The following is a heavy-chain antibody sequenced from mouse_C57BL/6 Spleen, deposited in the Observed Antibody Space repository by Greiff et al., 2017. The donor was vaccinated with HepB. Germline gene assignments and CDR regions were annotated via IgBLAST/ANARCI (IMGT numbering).Heavy chain of an antibody. CDR3: ARHLINYGSSPFDY. D-gene: IGHD1-1*01. Sequence: VQLQQSGPGLVAPSQSLSITCTVSGFSLTSYAISWVRQPPGKGLEWLGVIWTGGGTNYNSALKSRLSISKDNSKSQVFLKMNSLQTDDTARYYCARHLINYGSSPFDYWGQGTTLTVSS. CDR1: GFSLTSYA. V-gene: IGHV2-9-1*01. CDR2: IWTGGGT. J-gene: IGHJ2*01.